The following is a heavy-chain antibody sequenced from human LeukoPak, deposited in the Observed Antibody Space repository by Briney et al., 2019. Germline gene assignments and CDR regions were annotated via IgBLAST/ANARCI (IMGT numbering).Heavy chain of an antibody. CDR2: ISSSSSTI. CDR3: AKVSYGSGSDFVDY. J-gene: IGHJ4*02. CDR1: GFTFSSYS. D-gene: IGHD3-10*01. V-gene: IGHV3-48*01. Sequence: GGSLRLSCAASGFTFSSYSMNWVRQAPGKGLEWVSYISSSSSTIYYADSVKGRFTISRDNAKNSLYLQMNSLRAEDTAVYYCAKVSYGSGSDFVDYWGQGTLVTVSS.